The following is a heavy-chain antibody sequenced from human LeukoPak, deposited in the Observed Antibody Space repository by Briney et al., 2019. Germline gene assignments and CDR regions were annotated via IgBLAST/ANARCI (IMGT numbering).Heavy chain of an antibody. CDR3: AGDRVRYGMDV. Sequence: ASVKVSCKASGYTFTSYGISWVRQAPGQGLEWMGWIIAYNGNTNYAQKLQGRVNMTTETSTSTAYVELRSLRSDDTAVYYCAGDRVRYGMDVWGQGTTVTVSS. V-gene: IGHV1-18*01. CDR1: GYTFTSYG. CDR2: IIAYNGNT. J-gene: IGHJ6*02. D-gene: IGHD3-16*02.